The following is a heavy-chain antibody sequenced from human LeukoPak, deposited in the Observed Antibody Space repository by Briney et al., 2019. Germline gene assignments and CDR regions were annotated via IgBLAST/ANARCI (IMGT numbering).Heavy chain of an antibody. D-gene: IGHD1-14*01. CDR2: INHSGST. J-gene: IGHJ3*02. CDR1: GGSISSSSYY. Sequence: SETLSLTCTVSGGSISSSSYYWGWIRQPPGKGLEWIGEINHSGSTNYNPSLKSRVTISVDTSKNQFSLKLSSVTAADTAVYYCARRQAPLPEIAFDIWGQGTMVTVSS. CDR3: ARRQAPLPEIAFDI. V-gene: IGHV4-39*07.